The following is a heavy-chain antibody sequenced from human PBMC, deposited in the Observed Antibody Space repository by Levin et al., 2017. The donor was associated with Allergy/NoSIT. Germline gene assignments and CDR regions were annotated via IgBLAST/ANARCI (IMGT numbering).Heavy chain of an antibody. CDR1: GFTFSSYW. V-gene: IGHV3-7*01. J-gene: IGHJ4*02. Sequence: GESLKISCAASGFTFSSYWVTWVRQAPGKGLEWVANIKPDGSETSYMDSVKGRFTISRDNARNSLYLQMNSLRVEDTAVYYCAREDYRSFDFWGQGTLVTVSS. D-gene: IGHD3-16*01. CDR3: AREDYRSFDF. CDR2: IKPDGSET.